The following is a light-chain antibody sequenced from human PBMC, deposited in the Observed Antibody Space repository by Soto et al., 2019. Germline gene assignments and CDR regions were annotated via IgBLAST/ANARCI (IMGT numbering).Light chain of an antibody. V-gene: IGKV3-20*01. CDR1: QTIYSN. CDR2: GAS. CDR3: QQYSDSPPT. J-gene: IGKJ1*01. Sequence: EIVLTQSPATLSLSPGERATLSCRASQTIYSNVAWYHQKPGQAPRLLIFGASDRATGIPDRFSGSGSGTDFTLTIDRLEPEDFAMYYCQQYSDSPPTFGQGTKVDIK.